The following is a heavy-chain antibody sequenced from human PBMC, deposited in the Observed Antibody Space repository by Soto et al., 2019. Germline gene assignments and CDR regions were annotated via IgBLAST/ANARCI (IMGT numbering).Heavy chain of an antibody. CDR1: GFTFSSYA. D-gene: IGHD2-2*02. CDR3: TTHYQRLYTFDY. J-gene: IGHJ4*02. V-gene: IGHV3-23*01. CDR2: VSASGGTT. Sequence: EVQLLESGGGLVQPGGSLRLSCATSGFTFSSYAMSWVRQAPGKGLEWVSSVSASGGTTYYADSVKGRFTISRDNSKNTLYLQMSSLRAEDTAVYYCTTHYQRLYTFDYWGQGTLVTVSS.